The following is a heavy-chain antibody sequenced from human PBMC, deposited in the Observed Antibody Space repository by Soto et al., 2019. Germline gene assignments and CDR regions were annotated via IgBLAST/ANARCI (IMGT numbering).Heavy chain of an antibody. CDR1: GGSFSGYY. D-gene: IGHD3-3*01. CDR3: ARGKTIFGVARWFDP. V-gene: IGHV4-34*01. J-gene: IGHJ5*02. CDR2: INHSGST. Sequence: SETLSLTCAVYGGSFSGYYWSWIRQPPGKGLEWIGEINHSGSTNYNPSLKSRVTISVDTSKNQFSLKLSSVTAADTAVYYCARGKTIFGVARWFDPWGQGTLVTVSS.